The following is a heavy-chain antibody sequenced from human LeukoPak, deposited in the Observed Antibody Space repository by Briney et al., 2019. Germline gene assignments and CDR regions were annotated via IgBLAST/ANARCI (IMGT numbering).Heavy chain of an antibody. CDR1: GFTFSNYA. Sequence: PGGSLRLSCAASGFTFSNYAMSWVRQAPGKGLEWVSVISISGGSTYYADSVKGRFTISRDNAKNSLYLQMNSLSVEDTAVYYCARAHPSDYWGQGTLVTVSS. CDR2: ISISGGST. J-gene: IGHJ4*02. V-gene: IGHV3-23*01. CDR3: ARAHPSDY.